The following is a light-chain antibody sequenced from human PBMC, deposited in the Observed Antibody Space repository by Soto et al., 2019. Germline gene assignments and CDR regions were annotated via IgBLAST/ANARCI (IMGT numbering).Light chain of an antibody. V-gene: IGKV3-20*01. CDR2: GAS. J-gene: IGKJ4*01. CDR3: QQYSSSPLS. Sequence: ENGLTQSPGTLSLSPGERATLSCRASQGVNRYYLAWYQQKPGQAPRLLIYGASSRATGIPDRFSGSGSGTDFTLTISRLEPEDFGVYYCQQYSSSPLSFGGGTKVEIK. CDR1: QGVNRYY.